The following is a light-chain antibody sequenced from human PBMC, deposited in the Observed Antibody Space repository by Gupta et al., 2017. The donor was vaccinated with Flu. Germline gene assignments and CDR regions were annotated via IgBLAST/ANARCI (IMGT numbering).Light chain of an antibody. CDR1: QSLLHENGDNY. CDR2: LGS. V-gene: IGKV2-28*01. J-gene: IGKJ2*02. Sequence: ISCVSSQSLLHENGDNYLHWYLHNPGQSPQLLIYLGSNRASGVPGRFSGSGSGTDFTLKISRVEAEDVGVYYCMQALQTPRTFGRGTRLQIK. CDR3: MQALQTPRT.